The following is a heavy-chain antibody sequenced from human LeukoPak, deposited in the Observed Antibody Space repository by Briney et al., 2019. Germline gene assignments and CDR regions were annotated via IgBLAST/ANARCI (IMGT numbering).Heavy chain of an antibody. CDR2: INTNNGNT. V-gene: IGHV1-18*01. CDR3: ARDLPPSSNNPYNWFDP. D-gene: IGHD2-2*01. CDR1: GYTFISHG. J-gene: IGHJ5*02. Sequence: ASVKVSCKASGYTFISHGITWVRQAPGQGLEWMGWINTNNGNTNYAQKLQGRLTLTTDTSTSTAYMELRSLRSDDTAVYYCARDLPPSSNNPYNWFDPWGQGTLVTVSS.